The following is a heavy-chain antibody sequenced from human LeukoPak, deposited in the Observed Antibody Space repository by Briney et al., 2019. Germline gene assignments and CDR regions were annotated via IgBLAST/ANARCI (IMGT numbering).Heavy chain of an antibody. V-gene: IGHV1-2*02. CDR1: GYTFTVYF. D-gene: IGHD4-17*01. CDR3: ARGQGDYHFDY. CDR2: INPNSGDT. J-gene: IGHJ4*02. Sequence: ASVTVSCKASGYTFTVYFIHWVRQAPGQGIEWMGWINPNSGDTNYAQKFQGRVTMPRDTSVSTAYMELSSMTSDDTAVYHCARGQGDYHFDYWGQGTLVTVSS.